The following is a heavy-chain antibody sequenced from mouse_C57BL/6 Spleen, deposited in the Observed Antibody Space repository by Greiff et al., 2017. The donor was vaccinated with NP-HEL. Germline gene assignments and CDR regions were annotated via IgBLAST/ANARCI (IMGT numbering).Heavy chain of an antibody. Sequence: QVQLQQSGPELVKPGASVKISCKASGYAFSSSWMNWVKQRPGKGLEWIGRIYPGDGDTNYNGKFKGKATLTADKSSSTAYMQLSSLTSEDSAVDFCARKDYSNAMDYWGQGTSVTVSS. CDR3: ARKDYSNAMDY. J-gene: IGHJ4*01. CDR1: GYAFSSSW. V-gene: IGHV1-82*01. D-gene: IGHD2-5*01. CDR2: IYPGDGDT.